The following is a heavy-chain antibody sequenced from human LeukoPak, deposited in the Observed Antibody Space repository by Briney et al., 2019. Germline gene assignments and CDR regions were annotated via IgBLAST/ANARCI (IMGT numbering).Heavy chain of an antibody. CDR3: ARVGDGYNSYYFDY. J-gene: IGHJ4*02. V-gene: IGHV4-34*01. Sequence: PSETLSLTCAVYGGSFSGYYWSWIRQPPGKGLEWIGEINHSGSTNYNPSLKSRVTISVDTSKNQFSLKLSSVTAADTAVYYCARVGDGYNSYYFDYWGQGTLVTVSS. CDR1: GGSFSGYY. CDR2: INHSGST. D-gene: IGHD5-24*01.